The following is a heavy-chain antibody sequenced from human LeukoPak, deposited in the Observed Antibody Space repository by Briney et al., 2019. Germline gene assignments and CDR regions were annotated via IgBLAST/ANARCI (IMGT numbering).Heavy chain of an antibody. J-gene: IGHJ4*02. CDR3: ARCMMRYYNRRDALDY. Sequence: SETLSLTCAVYGGSFSGYYWSWIRQPPGKGLEWIGEINHSGSTNYNPSLKSRVTISVDTSKNQFSLKLSSVTAADTAVYYCARCMMRYYNRRDALDYWGLGTLVTVSS. CDR1: GGSFSGYY. D-gene: IGHD3-10*01. V-gene: IGHV4-34*01. CDR2: INHSGST.